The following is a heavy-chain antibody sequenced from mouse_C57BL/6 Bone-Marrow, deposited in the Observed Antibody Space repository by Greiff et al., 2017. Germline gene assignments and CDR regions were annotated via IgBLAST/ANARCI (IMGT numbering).Heavy chain of an antibody. J-gene: IGHJ3*01. CDR3: ACYGAGAFYYYGSSCCAY. Sequence: QVQLQQSGAELARPGASVKLSCKASGYTFTSYGISWVKQRTGQGLEWIGEIYPRSGNTYYNEKFKGKAKLTADKSSSTAYMELRSLPSEDSAVYFCACYGAGAFYYYGSSCCAYWGQGTLVTVSA. V-gene: IGHV1-81*01. CDR2: IYPRSGNT. D-gene: IGHD1-1*01. CDR1: GYTFTSYG.